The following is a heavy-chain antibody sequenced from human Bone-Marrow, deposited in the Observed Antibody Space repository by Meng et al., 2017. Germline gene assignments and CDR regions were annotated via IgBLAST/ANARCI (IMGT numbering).Heavy chain of an antibody. D-gene: IGHD4-17*01. Sequence: VQLQESGSGLVKPSETLSLTCTVSNDSIRSGDYYWNWIRQPIGKGLEWIGFIYYSGTTYYNPALKSRVTISVDTSKNQFSLNLSSVTAADTAVYYCARDRGGYGDISYWGQGTLVTVSS. CDR3: ARDRGGYGDISY. V-gene: IGHV4-30-4*01. CDR2: IYYSGTT. CDR1: NDSIRSGDYY. J-gene: IGHJ4*02.